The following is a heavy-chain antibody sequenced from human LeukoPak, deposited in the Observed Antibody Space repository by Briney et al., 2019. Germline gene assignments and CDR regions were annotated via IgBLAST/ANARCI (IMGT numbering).Heavy chain of an antibody. D-gene: IGHD6-13*01. CDR1: GVTFSSYE. CDR3: ARDFLSVRYSRSFDY. J-gene: IGHJ4*02. V-gene: IGHV3-48*03. CDR2: ISSSGSKI. Sequence: GGSLRLSCAASGVTFSSYEMNGGREGPGKGVEGGSYISSSGSKIYYADSVKGGLTIYRDKEKNSLYLQMNSLRAEDTAVYYCARDFLSVRYSRSFDYWGQGTLVTVSS.